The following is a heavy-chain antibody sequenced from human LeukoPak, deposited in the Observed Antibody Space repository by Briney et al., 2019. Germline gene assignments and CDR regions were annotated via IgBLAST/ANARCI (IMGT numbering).Heavy chain of an antibody. CDR1: GYSFTSYW. V-gene: IGHV5-51*01. D-gene: IGHD3-22*01. CDR2: IYPGDSDT. J-gene: IGHJ4*02. CDR3: ARHTYYYDSSGYYCDY. Sequence: GESLKISCKGSGYSFTSYWIGWVRQMPGKGLEWMGIIYPGDSDTRYSPSFQGQVTISADKSISTAYLQWSSLKASDTAMYYCARHTYYYDSSGYYCDYWGQGTLVTVSS.